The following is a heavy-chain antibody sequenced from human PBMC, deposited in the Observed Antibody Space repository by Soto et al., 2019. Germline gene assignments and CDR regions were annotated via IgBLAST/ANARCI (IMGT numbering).Heavy chain of an antibody. Sequence: SETLSLTCAVYGGSFSGYYWSWIRQPPGKGLEWIGEINHSGSTNYNPSLKSRVTISVDTSKNQFSLKLSSVTAADTAVYYCARGLWFGDYYGMDVWGQGTTVTVS. V-gene: IGHV4-34*01. CDR1: GGSFSGYY. D-gene: IGHD3-10*01. CDR2: INHSGST. J-gene: IGHJ6*02. CDR3: ARGLWFGDYYGMDV.